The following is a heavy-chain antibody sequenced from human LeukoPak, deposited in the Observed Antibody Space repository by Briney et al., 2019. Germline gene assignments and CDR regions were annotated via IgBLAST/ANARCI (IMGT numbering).Heavy chain of an antibody. Sequence: SETLSLTCTVSGGSISSSSYYWGWIRQPPGKGLEWIGSIYYSGSTYYNPSLKSRVTISVDTSKNQFSLKLSSVTAADTAVYYCARHFSPLGMEWLLYKGNDAFDIWGQGTMVTVSS. CDR3: ARHFSPLGMEWLLYKGNDAFDI. J-gene: IGHJ3*02. D-gene: IGHD3-3*01. CDR2: IYYSGST. CDR1: GGSISSSSYY. V-gene: IGHV4-39*01.